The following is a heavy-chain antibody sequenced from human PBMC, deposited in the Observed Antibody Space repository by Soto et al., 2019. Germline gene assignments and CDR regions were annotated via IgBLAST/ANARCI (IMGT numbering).Heavy chain of an antibody. CDR3: ARVHWNRPPRFDY. CDR2: INPSSGSP. V-gene: IGHV1-46*01. CDR1: GYSSANYY. D-gene: IGHD1-1*01. Sequence: QVQLVQSGAEVKKPGASVKVSCKASGYSSANYYIHWVRQAPGQGLEWMGIINPSSGSPTYAQKFQGRVPMTRDTSTSTVYMELCSLRSEDMAIYYCARVHWNRPPRFDYWGQGTLVTVSS. J-gene: IGHJ4*02.